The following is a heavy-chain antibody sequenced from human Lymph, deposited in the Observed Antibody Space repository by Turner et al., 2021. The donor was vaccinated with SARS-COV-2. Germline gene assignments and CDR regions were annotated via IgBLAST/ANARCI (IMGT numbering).Heavy chain of an antibody. J-gene: IGHJ4*02. V-gene: IGHV4-59*01. CDR1: GGSIRSYY. CDR3: ARGFDY. CDR2: IYYSGST. Sequence: QGQLQESGPGLVKPSETLSLTCTVSGGSIRSYYWSWIRHPPGKGLEWIGYIYYSGSTNYNPSLKSRVTISVDTSKNQSSLKLTSVTAADTDVYYCARGFDYWGQGTLVTVSP.